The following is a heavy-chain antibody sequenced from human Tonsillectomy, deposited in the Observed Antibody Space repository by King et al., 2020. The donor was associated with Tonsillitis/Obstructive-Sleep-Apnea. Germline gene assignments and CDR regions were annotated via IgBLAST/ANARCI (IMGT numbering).Heavy chain of an antibody. J-gene: IGHJ4*02. CDR1: GDTFSNYV. Sequence: QLVQSGAEVKKPGSSVKVSCKASGDTFSNYVFSWVRQAPGQGLEWMGGIIPMFDIVNYAQKFQGRVTITADKYTNTAYMELGSLRSEDTAVYYCARVSISYYDVSSGYYYGYWGQGTLVTVAS. D-gene: IGHD3-22*01. CDR2: IIPMFDIV. V-gene: IGHV1-69*10. CDR3: ARVSISYYDVSSGYYYGY.